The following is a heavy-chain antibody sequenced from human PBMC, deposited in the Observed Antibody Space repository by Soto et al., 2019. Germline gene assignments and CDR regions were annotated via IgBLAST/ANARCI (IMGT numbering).Heavy chain of an antibody. Sequence: QVQLQESGPGLVKPSETLSLACSVSGASVSSGSYRWSWIRQPPGKGLEWVGNIFNSGSPNYNPSLKSRVTISEDTSTNQFSLKLSSVTTADTAIYYCARTPWDGSGYGFFDFWGQGTLVTVS. D-gene: IGHD3-22*01. V-gene: IGHV4-61*01. J-gene: IGHJ4*02. CDR2: IFNSGSP. CDR1: GASVSSGSYR. CDR3: ARTPWDGSGYGFFDF.